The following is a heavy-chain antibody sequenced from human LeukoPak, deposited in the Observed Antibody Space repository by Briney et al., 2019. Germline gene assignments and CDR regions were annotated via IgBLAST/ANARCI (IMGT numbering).Heavy chain of an antibody. CDR2: MNPNSGNT. D-gene: IGHD2-21*02. J-gene: IGHJ4*02. V-gene: IGHV1-8*01. CDR1: GYTFTSND. CDR3: ARSAAAIPRE. Sequence: ASVKVSCKASGYTFTSNDINWVRQAPGQGLEWMGWMNPNSGNTGYAQKFQGRVTITRNTSISTAYMELSSLRSEDTAVYYCARSAAAIPREWGQGTLVTVSS.